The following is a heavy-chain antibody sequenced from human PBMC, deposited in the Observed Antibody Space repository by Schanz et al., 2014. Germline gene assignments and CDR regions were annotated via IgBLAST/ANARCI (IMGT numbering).Heavy chain of an antibody. J-gene: IGHJ4*02. CDR2: IIPILGIA. V-gene: IGHV1-69*09. CDR1: GGTFSSYS. CDR3: ASSGAGYSSSWDFDY. D-gene: IGHD6-13*01. Sequence: QVQLVQSGAEVKKPGASVKVSCKASGGTFSSYSISWVRQAPGQGLEWMGRIIPILGIANYAQKFQGRVTITADKSTFTAYMDVSSLRSEDTAVYYCASSGAGYSSSWDFDYWGQGTLVTDSS.